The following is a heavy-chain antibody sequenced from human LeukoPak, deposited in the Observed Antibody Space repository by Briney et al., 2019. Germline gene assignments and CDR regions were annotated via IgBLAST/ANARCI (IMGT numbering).Heavy chain of an antibody. CDR2: MYSSGKS. D-gene: IGHD5-12*01. CDR3: ARRGYSGYDAFPFDY. V-gene: IGHV4-59*12. J-gene: IGHJ4*02. CDR1: GGFIHNNY. Sequence: SETLSLTCTVSGGFIHNNYWSWIRQPPGKGLEWIGSMYSSGKSDYSPSLKNRVTMSIDTSKNQFSLKLSSVTAADTAVYYCARRGYSGYDAFPFDYWGQGTLVTVSS.